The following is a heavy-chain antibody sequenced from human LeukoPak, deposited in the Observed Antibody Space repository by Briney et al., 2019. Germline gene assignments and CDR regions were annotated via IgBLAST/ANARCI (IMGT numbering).Heavy chain of an antibody. CDR2: ISGSGGST. CDR3: AKAVVVVAATRNYFDY. CDR1: GFTLSSYA. Sequence: GGSLRLSCAASGFTLSSYAMSWVRQAPGKGLEWVSAISGSGGSTYYADSVKGRFTISRDNSKNTLYLQMNSLRADDTAVYYCAKAVVVVAATRNYFDYWGQGTLVTVSS. D-gene: IGHD2-15*01. J-gene: IGHJ4*02. V-gene: IGHV3-23*01.